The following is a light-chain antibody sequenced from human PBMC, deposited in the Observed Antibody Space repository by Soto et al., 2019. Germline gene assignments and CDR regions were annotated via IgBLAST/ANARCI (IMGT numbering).Light chain of an antibody. CDR3: QSFDSSLSALYV. J-gene: IGLJ1*01. V-gene: IGLV1-40*01. CDR1: GATSD. CDR2: GNN. Sequence: QSVLTQPPSVSGAPGQRVTISCIGATSDVHWYQHLPGTAPKLLIYGNNNRPSGLPDRFSGSKSGTSASLAITGLQAEDEADYYCQSFDSSLSALYVFGPGTKVTVL.